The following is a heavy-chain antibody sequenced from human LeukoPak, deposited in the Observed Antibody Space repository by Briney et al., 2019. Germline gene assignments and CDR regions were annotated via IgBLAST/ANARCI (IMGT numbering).Heavy chain of an antibody. V-gene: IGHV3-48*01. J-gene: IGHJ4*02. D-gene: IGHD6-6*01. Sequence: PGGSLRLSCATSGFTFSNYGMNWVRQAPGKGLEWVSYISSITSIVNYADSVKGRFTISRDNAKKSLYLQMNSLRAEDTAVYYCARGGAARPDYWGQGTLVTVSS. CDR1: GFTFSNYG. CDR3: ARGGAARPDY. CDR2: ISSITSIV.